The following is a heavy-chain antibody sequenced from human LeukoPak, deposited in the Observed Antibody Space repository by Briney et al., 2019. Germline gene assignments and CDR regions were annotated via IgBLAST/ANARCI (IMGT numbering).Heavy chain of an antibody. CDR2: ISAYNGNT. J-gene: IGHJ6*03. CDR1: GYTFTSYG. CDR3: ARDGAPDWAAPLYMDV. V-gene: IGHV1-18*01. Sequence: GASVKVSCKASGYTFTSYGISWVRQAPGQGLEWMGWISAYNGNTNYAQKLQGRVTMTTDTSTSTAYMELRSLRSDDTAVYYCARDGAPDWAAPLYMDVWGKGTTVTVSS. D-gene: IGHD6-6*01.